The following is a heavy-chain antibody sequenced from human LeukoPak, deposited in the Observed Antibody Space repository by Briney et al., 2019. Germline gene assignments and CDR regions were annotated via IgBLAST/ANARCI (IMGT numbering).Heavy chain of an antibody. CDR2: IYSGGRT. J-gene: IGHJ3*02. CDR3: ARALYSSGWYGAFDI. V-gene: IGHV3-66*02. D-gene: IGHD6-19*01. Sequence: GGSLRLSCAASGFTVSSNYMSWVRQAPGKGLEWVSVIYSGGRTYYADSAKGRFTISRDNSKNTLYLQMNSLRAEDTAVYYCARALYSSGWYGAFDIWGQGTMVTVS. CDR1: GFTVSSNY.